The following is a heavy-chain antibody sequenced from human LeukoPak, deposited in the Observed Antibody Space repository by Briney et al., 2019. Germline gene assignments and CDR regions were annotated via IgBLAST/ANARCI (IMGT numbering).Heavy chain of an antibody. Sequence: TSETLSLTCAVSGGSISSGGYSWSWIRQPPGKGLEWIGYIYHSGSTYYNPSLKSRVTISVDRSKNQFSLKLSFVTAADTAVYYCARASDWFDPWGQGTLVTVSS. CDR1: GGSISSGGYS. V-gene: IGHV4-30-2*01. CDR3: ARASDWFDP. J-gene: IGHJ5*02. CDR2: IYHSGST.